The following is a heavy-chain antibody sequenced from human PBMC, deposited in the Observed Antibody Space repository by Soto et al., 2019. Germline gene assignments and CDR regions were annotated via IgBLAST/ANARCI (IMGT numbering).Heavy chain of an antibody. V-gene: IGHV1-18*01. D-gene: IGHD6-13*01. CDR1: GYTFTSFG. J-gene: IGHJ4*02. CDR3: ARDPPGSWSFDY. CDR2: ISAYNGNT. Sequence: ASVEVSCKASGYTFTSFGISWVRQAPGQGLEWMGWISAYNGNTNYAQKLQGRVTMTTDTSTSTAYMELRSLRSDDTAVYYCARDPPGSWSFDYWGQGTLVTASA.